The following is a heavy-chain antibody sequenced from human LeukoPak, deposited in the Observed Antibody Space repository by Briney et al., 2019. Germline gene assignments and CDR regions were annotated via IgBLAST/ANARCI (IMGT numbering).Heavy chain of an antibody. J-gene: IGHJ3*02. Sequence: KPSETLSLTCAVYGGSFSGYYWGWIRQPPGKGLEWIGEINHSGSTNYNPSFKSRVTISVDTSKNQFSLKLSSVTAADTAVYYCARGTVYSGYDRLGPPHAFDIWGQGTMVTVSS. CDR1: GGSFSGYY. V-gene: IGHV4-34*01. CDR3: ARGTVYSGYDRLGPPHAFDI. CDR2: INHSGST. D-gene: IGHD5-12*01.